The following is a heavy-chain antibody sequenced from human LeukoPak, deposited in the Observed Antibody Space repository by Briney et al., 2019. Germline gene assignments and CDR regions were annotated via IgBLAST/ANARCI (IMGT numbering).Heavy chain of an antibody. J-gene: IGHJ5*02. Sequence: GASVKVSCKASGYTFTSYGVSWVRQAPGQGLEWMGWISAYNGNTNYAQKLQGRVTMTADTSTSTAYMELRSLRSDDTAVYYCARDSARDGFDPWGEGTLVTVSS. D-gene: IGHD5-24*01. CDR1: GYTFTSYG. CDR3: ARDSARDGFDP. V-gene: IGHV1-18*01. CDR2: ISAYNGNT.